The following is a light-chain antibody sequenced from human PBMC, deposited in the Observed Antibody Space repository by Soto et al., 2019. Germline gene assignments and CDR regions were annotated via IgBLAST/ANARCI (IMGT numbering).Light chain of an antibody. Sequence: QPVLTQSPSASASLGASVKLTCTLSSGHSRYAIAWHQQQPEKGPRYLMKVNSDGSHDKGDGIPDRFSGSSSGAERYLTISSLQSEDEADYYCQTWGTGVVFGGGTKLTVL. J-gene: IGLJ2*01. CDR3: QTWGTGVV. V-gene: IGLV4-69*01. CDR1: SGHSRYA. CDR2: VNSDGSH.